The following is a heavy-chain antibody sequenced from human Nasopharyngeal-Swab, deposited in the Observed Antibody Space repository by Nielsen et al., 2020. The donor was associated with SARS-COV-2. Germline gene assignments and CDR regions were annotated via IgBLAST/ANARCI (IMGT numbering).Heavy chain of an antibody. CDR1: GFTFSSYG. CDR2: IWYDGSNK. Sequence: GGSLRLSCAASGFTFSSYGMHWVRQAPGKGLEWVAVIWYDGSNKYYAGSVKGRFTISRDNSKNTLYLQMNSLRAEDTAVYYCARDGCSSTSCYGAMYYYYYMDVWGKGTTVTVSS. J-gene: IGHJ6*03. CDR3: ARDGCSSTSCYGAMYYYYYMDV. V-gene: IGHV3-33*01. D-gene: IGHD2-2*01.